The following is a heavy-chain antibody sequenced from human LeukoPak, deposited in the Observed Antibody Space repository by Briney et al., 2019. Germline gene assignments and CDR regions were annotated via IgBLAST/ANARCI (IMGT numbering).Heavy chain of an antibody. CDR3: ARHFRRSIYYFDY. CDR1: GGSISSSNW. Sequence: PSETLSLTCAVSGGSISSSNWWSWVRQPPGKGLEWIGEIYHSGSTNYNPSLKSRVTISVDTSKNQFSLKLSSVTAADTAVYYCARHFRRSIYYFDYWGQGTLVTVSS. J-gene: IGHJ4*02. CDR2: IYHSGST. D-gene: IGHD2-21*01. V-gene: IGHV4-4*02.